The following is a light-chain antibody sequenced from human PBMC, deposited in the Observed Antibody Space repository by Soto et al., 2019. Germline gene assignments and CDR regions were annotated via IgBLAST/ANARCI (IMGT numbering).Light chain of an antibody. Sequence: QSALAQPASMSGSPGQSITISCTGSGSDIATFNYVSWYQQYPGKAPKLLIYQVTSRASGVSRRFSGSKSGNTAALTISGLQPEDEAEYYCNSYSSTSFYVFGTGTKVTVL. V-gene: IGLV2-14*01. CDR2: QVT. J-gene: IGLJ1*01. CDR1: GSDIATFNY. CDR3: NSYSSTSFYV.